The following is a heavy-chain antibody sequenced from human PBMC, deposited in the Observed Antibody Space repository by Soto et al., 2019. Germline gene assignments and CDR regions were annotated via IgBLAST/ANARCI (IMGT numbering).Heavy chain of an antibody. Sequence: EVQLVESGGGLVKPGGSLRLSCAVSGFIFSTYTMNWVRQAPGQGLEWVSSISSSSSVTHYAASVKGRFTISRDNARNSLYLQMHSLRAEDTAVYYCLRGDSRDYWGQGTLVTVSS. J-gene: IGHJ4*02. V-gene: IGHV3-21*01. CDR2: ISSSSSVT. CDR1: GFIFSTYT. CDR3: LRGDSRDY.